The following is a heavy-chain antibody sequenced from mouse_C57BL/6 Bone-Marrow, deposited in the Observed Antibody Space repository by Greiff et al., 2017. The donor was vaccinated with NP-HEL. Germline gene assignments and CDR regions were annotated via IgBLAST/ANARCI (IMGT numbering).Heavy chain of an antibody. V-gene: IGHV1-52*01. D-gene: IGHD1-1*01. CDR3: VTVVATVRTYYFDY. J-gene: IGHJ2*01. Sequence: QVQLKQPGAELVRPGSSVKLSCKASGYTFTSYWMHWVKQRPIQGLEWIGNIDPSDSETHYNQKFKDKATLTVDKSSSTAYMQLSSLTSEDSAVYYCVTVVATVRTYYFDYWGQGTTLTVSS. CDR1: GYTFTSYW. CDR2: IDPSDSET.